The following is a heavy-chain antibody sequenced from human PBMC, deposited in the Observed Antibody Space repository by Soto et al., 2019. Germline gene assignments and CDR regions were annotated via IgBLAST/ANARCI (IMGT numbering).Heavy chain of an antibody. CDR2: INPNSGGT. D-gene: IGHD3-10*01. V-gene: IGHV1-2*04. CDR3: ARAVKGPKNYYYYYGMDV. J-gene: IGHJ6*02. Sequence: ASVKVSCKASGYTFTGYYMHWVRQAPGQGLEWMGWINPNSGGTNYAQKFQGWVTMTRDTSISTAYMELSRLRSDDTAVYYCARAVKGPKNYYYYYGMDVWGQGTTVTV. CDR1: GYTFTGYY.